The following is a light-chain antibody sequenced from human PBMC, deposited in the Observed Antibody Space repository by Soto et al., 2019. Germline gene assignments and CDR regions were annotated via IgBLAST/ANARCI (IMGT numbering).Light chain of an antibody. CDR2: DVR. CDR1: SSDVGGYNY. V-gene: IGLV2-14*03. CDR3: SSYTTRNTLV. Sequence: QPASVSGSPGQSVTISCTGTSSDVGGYNYVSWYQQHPGRAPKVIIYDVRNRPSGVSDRFSGSKSGNTASLTISGLQAEDEADYYCSSYTTRNTLVFGGGTQLTVL. J-gene: IGLJ2*01.